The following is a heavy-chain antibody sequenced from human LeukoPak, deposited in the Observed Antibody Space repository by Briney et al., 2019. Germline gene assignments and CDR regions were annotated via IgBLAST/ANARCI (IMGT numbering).Heavy chain of an antibody. CDR2: IYHSGST. CDR1: GYSISSGYY. V-gene: IGHV4-38-2*02. CDR3: ARDFSGYDSYYYYYMDV. Sequence: PSETLSLTCTVSGYSISSGYYWGWIRQPPGKGLEWIGSIYHSGSTYYNPSLKSRVTISVDTSKNQFSLKLSSVTAADTAVYYCARDFSGYDSYYYYYMDVWGKGTTVIVS. J-gene: IGHJ6*03. D-gene: IGHD5-12*01.